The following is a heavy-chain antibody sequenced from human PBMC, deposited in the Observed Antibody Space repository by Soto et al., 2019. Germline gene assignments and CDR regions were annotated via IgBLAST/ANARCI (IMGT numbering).Heavy chain of an antibody. V-gene: IGHV4-30-2*01. CDR1: GGSISSGDYS. CDR2: IYHSGST. J-gene: IGHJ3*02. CDR3: ARGPYDSSGFYSAFDI. D-gene: IGHD3-22*01. Sequence: TLSLTCAVSGGSISSGDYSWSWIRQPPGKGLEWIGYIYHSGSTYYNPSLKSRVTVSIDRSKNQFSLKLSSVTAADTAVFYYARGPYDSSGFYSAFDIWGQGTMVTVSS.